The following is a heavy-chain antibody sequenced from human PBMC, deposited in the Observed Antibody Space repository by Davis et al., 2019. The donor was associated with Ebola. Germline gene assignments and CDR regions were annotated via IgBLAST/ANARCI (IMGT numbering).Heavy chain of an antibody. D-gene: IGHD1-26*01. CDR1: GFIFSKWG. Sequence: PGGSLRLSCAASGFIFSKWGMTWVRQASGKGLGCVAAISMSGSTADYADSVKGRFTIFRDNSKNMLYLQMNSLTAEDTAVYYCVQGTTACRAWGQGTLVTVSA. V-gene: IGHV3-23*01. CDR3: VQGTTACRA. J-gene: IGHJ4*02. CDR2: ISMSGSTA.